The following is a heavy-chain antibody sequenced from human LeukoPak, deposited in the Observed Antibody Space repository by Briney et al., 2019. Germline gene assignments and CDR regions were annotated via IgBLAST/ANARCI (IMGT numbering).Heavy chain of an antibody. V-gene: IGHV4-4*07. J-gene: IGHJ4*02. CDR2: IYGSGST. Sequence: PSETLSLTCSVSGASISSDYWSWIRQPAGKGLEWIGRIYGSGSTAYNPSLKSRVTMSVDTSKNQFSLKLSSVTAADTAVYYCAREHSGGNSGSGDYWGQGTLATVSS. D-gene: IGHD4-23*01. CDR3: AREHSGGNSGSGDY. CDR1: GASISSDY.